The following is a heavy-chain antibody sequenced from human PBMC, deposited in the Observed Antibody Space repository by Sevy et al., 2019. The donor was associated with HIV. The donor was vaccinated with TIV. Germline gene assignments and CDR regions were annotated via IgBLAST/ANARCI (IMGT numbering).Heavy chain of an antibody. CDR1: GYTFTGYY. CDR3: AKAEISGSDFDS. V-gene: IGHV1-2*02. Sequence: ASVKVSCKAYGYTFTGYYIHWVRQAPGRGLEWMGWINPNSGGTSYVQKFQGRVTMSRDTSITTAYMELSSLRSDDTAVYFCAKAEISGSDFDSWSQGTRVTVSS. CDR2: INPNSGGT. D-gene: IGHD2-15*01. J-gene: IGHJ4*02.